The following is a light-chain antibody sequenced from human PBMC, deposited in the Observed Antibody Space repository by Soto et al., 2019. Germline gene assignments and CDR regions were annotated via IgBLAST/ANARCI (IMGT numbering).Light chain of an antibody. V-gene: IGKV3-20*01. CDR1: QSVSSSY. Sequence: EIVLTQSPGTLSLSPGERATLSCRASQSVSSSYLAWYQQQPGQAPRLLIYGASSRATGIPDRFSGGGSGTDFTLTISRLEPEDFAVYYCQQYGSSPPKTFGQGTKVDIK. CDR2: GAS. J-gene: IGKJ1*01. CDR3: QQYGSSPPKT.